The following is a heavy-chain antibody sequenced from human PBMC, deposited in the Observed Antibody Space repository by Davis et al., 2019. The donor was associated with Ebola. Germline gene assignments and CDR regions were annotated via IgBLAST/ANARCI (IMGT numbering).Heavy chain of an antibody. Sequence: AASVKVSCKASGGTFSSYAISWVRQAPGQGLEWMGGIIPIFGIANYAQKFQGRVTITADKSTSTAYMELSSLRSEDTAVYYCARDIVATIKDDYWGQGTLVTVSS. D-gene: IGHD5-12*01. CDR3: ARDIVATIKDDY. V-gene: IGHV1-69*10. J-gene: IGHJ4*02. CDR1: GGTFSSYA. CDR2: IIPIFGIA.